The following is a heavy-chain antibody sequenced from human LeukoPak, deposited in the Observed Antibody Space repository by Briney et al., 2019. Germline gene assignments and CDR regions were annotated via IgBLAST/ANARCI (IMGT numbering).Heavy chain of an antibody. CDR3: ARGYYYPPDAFDI. CDR1: GGSISSYY. V-gene: IGHV4-59*01. J-gene: IGHJ3*02. CDR2: IYYSGST. D-gene: IGHD3-22*01. Sequence: SETLSLTCIVSGGSISSYYWNWIRQPPGKGLEWIGYIYYSGSTNYNPSLKSRVTISVDTSKNQFSLKVSSVTAADTAVHYCARGYYYPPDAFDIWGQGTMVTVSS.